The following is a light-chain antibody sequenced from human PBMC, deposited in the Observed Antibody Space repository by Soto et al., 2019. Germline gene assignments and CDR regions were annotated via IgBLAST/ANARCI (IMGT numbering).Light chain of an antibody. V-gene: IGKV1-12*01. Sequence: DIQMTQSPSSVSASVGDRVTITCRASQGISSWLAWYQQKPGRAPKLLISVISTLQSGVPSRFSGSGSGTVFTLTSSSLQPEDFATYDCQQGKSFPWTFGQGTKVEIK. J-gene: IGKJ1*01. CDR3: QQGKSFPWT. CDR1: QGISSW. CDR2: VIS.